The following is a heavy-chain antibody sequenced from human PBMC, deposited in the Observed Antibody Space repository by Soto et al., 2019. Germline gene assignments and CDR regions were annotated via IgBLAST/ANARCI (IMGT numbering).Heavy chain of an antibody. J-gene: IGHJ6*02. Sequence: GGSLRLSCAASGFTGNSNYFNWVRQAPGKGLEWVAVIWYDGSNKYYADSVKGRFTISRDNSKNTLYLQMNSLRAEDTAVYYCARDGRWFGELPYYYGMDVWGQGTTVTVSS. D-gene: IGHD3-10*01. CDR2: IWYDGSNK. CDR3: ARDGRWFGELPYYYGMDV. V-gene: IGHV3-33*08. CDR1: GFTGNSNY.